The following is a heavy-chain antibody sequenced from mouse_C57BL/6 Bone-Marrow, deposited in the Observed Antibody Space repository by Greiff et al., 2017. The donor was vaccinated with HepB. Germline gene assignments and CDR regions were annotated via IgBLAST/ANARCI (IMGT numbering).Heavy chain of an antibody. J-gene: IGHJ3*01. D-gene: IGHD3-2*02. CDR2: ISSGGDYI. CDR3: TLDSSGYEGLY. CDR1: GFTFSSYA. V-gene: IGHV5-9-1*02. Sequence: EVKLVESGEGLVKPGGSLKLSCAASGFTFSSYAMSWVRQTPEKRLEWVAYISSGGDYIYYADTVKGRFTISRDNARNTLYLQMSSLKSEDTAMYYCTLDSSGYEGLYWGQGTLVTVSA.